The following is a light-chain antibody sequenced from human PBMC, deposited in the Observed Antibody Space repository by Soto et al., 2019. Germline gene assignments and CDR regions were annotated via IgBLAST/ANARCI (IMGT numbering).Light chain of an antibody. CDR2: GAS. J-gene: IGKJ4*01. CDR1: QSVGSN. Sequence: EIAMTQSPATLSVSPGERATLSCRASQSVGSNLAWYQQKPGQAPRLLIYGASTRATGIPARFSGSGSGTEFTLTISSLQSEDFAVYYCQQYNNWPPLTFGGGTKVDIK. CDR3: QQYNNWPPLT. V-gene: IGKV3-15*01.